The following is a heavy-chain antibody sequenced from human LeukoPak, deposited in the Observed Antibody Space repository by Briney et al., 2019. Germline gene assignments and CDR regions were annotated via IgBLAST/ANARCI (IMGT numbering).Heavy chain of an antibody. CDR2: ISSAGTT. CDR3: ARDLEAANTYYFDY. CDR1: GXTVSSSY. D-gene: IGHD6-13*01. V-gene: IGHV3-66*01. Sequence: GGSLRLSCAASGXTVSSSYMSWVRQAPGKGLEWVSIISSAGTTYYADSVKGRFTISRDNSKNTVYLQVNSLRDEDTAVYYCARDLEAANTYYFDYWGQGTMVTVSS. J-gene: IGHJ4*02.